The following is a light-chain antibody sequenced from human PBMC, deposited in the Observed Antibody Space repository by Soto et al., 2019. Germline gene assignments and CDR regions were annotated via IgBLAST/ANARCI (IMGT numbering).Light chain of an antibody. V-gene: IGKV3-11*01. J-gene: IGKJ3*01. CDR1: QDVSKY. Sequence: EIVLTQSPSTLSLSPGERATLSCRASQDVSKYLAWYQQKPGQAPRLLIYDASNRATGIPARFSGSGSGTAFTLTIISLEPEDFAVYYCQQRSNWLFGPGTKVEIK. CDR3: QQRSNWL. CDR2: DAS.